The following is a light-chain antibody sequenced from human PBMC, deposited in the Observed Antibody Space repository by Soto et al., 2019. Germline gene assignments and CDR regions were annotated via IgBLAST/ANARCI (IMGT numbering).Light chain of an antibody. J-gene: IGLJ2*01. V-gene: IGLV1-40*01. CDR3: QSYDSSLSGSV. Sequence: QSVLTQPPSVSGAPGQRVTISCTGSSSNIGAVYDVHWYQHLPGTAPKLLIYGNSNRPSGVPDRFSGSKSDTAASLAITGLQAEEEADYYCQSYDSSLSGSVFGGGTKLTVL. CDR1: SSNIGAVYD. CDR2: GNS.